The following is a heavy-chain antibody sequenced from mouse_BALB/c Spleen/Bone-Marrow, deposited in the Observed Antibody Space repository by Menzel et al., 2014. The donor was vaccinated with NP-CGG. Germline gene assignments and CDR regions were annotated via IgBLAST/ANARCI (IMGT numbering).Heavy chain of an antibody. CDR1: GFSLTSYG. Sequence: QVQLKDSGPGLVAPSQSLSITCTVSGFSLTSYGVHWVRQPPGKGLEWLGVIWAGGSTNYNSALTSRLSISKDNSKSQVFLKMNSLQTDDTAMYYCARSTMITEGFAYWGQGTLVTVSA. CDR2: IWAGGST. CDR3: ARSTMITEGFAY. J-gene: IGHJ3*01. D-gene: IGHD2-4*01. V-gene: IGHV2-9*02.